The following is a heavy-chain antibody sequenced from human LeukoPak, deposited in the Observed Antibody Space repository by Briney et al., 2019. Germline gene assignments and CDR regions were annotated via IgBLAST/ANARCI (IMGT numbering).Heavy chain of an antibody. CDR1: GGSVSSSSYY. Sequence: SETLSLTCTVSGGSVSSSSYYWGWIRQPPGKGLEWVGSIYYSGSTYYNPSLKSRVTISVDTSKNQFSLNLSSVTAADTAVYYCARRGVGATTWDAFDIWGQGTLVTVSS. V-gene: IGHV4-39*01. CDR3: ARRGVGATTWDAFDI. J-gene: IGHJ3*02. D-gene: IGHD1-26*01. CDR2: IYYSGST.